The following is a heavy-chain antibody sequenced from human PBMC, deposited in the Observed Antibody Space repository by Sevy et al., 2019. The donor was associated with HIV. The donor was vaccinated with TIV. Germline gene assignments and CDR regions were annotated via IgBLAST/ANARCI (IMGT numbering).Heavy chain of an antibody. CDR1: GYTLTKLS. D-gene: IGHD2-15*01. Sequence: ASVKVSCKVSGYTLTKLSIDWVRQAPGKALEWMGEFDPQDVKTISSQRFQGRLTMTVDTSTDTAYMELRSLTSEDTAVYYCATVGLRYFSGSSSYQGDWFDPWGQGTLVTVSS. CDR3: ATVGLRYFSGSSSYQGDWFDP. J-gene: IGHJ5*02. V-gene: IGHV1-24*01. CDR2: FDPQDVKT.